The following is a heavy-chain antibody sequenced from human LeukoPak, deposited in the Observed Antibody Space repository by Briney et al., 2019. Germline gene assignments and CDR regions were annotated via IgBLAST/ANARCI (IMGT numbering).Heavy chain of an antibody. Sequence: GGSLRLSCATSGFTFSTFWMHWVRHAPGKALVWVSRINHDGSSTNYADSVKGRFTTSRDNAKNTLYLQMNSLRADDTAVYYCVRDWGYDSSGYWQKYFDTWGQGTLVTVSS. J-gene: IGHJ4*02. D-gene: IGHD3-22*01. CDR1: GFTFSTFW. V-gene: IGHV3-74*01. CDR3: VRDWGYDSSGYWQKYFDT. CDR2: INHDGSST.